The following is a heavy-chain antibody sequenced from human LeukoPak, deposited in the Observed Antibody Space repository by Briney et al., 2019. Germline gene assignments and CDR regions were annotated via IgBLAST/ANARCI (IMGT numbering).Heavy chain of an antibody. Sequence: ASVKVSCKASGYTFTSYYMHWVRQAPGQGLEWMGIINPSGGSTSYAQKFQGRVTITADKSTSTAYMELSSLRSEDTAVYYCAREGSGMVRGVFDPWGQGTLVTVSS. V-gene: IGHV1-46*01. D-gene: IGHD3-10*01. J-gene: IGHJ5*02. CDR3: AREGSGMVRGVFDP. CDR1: GYTFTSYY. CDR2: INPSGGST.